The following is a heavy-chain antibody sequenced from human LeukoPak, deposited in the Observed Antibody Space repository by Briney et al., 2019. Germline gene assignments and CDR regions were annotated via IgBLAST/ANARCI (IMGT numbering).Heavy chain of an antibody. Sequence: GGSLRLSCIASGFTFGDYGIYWVRQAPGKGLEWVSVIYSGGSTYYADSVKGRFTISRDNSKNALYLQMNSLRAEDTAVYYCARVYYSRFDYWGQGTLVTVSS. V-gene: IGHV3-66*01. CDR2: IYSGGST. D-gene: IGHD4-11*01. CDR1: GFTFGDYG. CDR3: ARVYYSRFDY. J-gene: IGHJ4*02.